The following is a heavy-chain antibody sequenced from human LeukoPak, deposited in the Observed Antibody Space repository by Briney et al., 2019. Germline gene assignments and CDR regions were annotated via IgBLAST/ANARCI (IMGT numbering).Heavy chain of an antibody. J-gene: IGHJ4*02. Sequence: GGSLRLSCTVSGFSLSSYAMSWVRQAPGKGLEWVSAISGSGGSTYYADSVKGRFTISRDSSKNTLYLQMNSLRAEDTAVYYCARDTPYYDSSGYNWGQGTLVTVSS. V-gene: IGHV3-23*01. D-gene: IGHD3-22*01. CDR3: ARDTPYYDSSGYN. CDR1: GFSLSSYA. CDR2: ISGSGGST.